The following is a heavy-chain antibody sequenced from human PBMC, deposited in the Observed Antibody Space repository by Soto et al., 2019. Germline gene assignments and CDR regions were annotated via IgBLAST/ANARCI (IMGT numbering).Heavy chain of an antibody. D-gene: IGHD4-17*01. V-gene: IGHV2-5*02. CDR3: AHRLGGDYHLYYFDY. CDR1: GFSLSTSGVG. CDR2: IYWDDDK. Sequence: QITLRESGPTLVKPTQTLTLTCTFSGFSLSTSGVGVGWIRQPPGRALEWLALIYWDDDKRYSPSLKSRLTNTMDTSKNQVVLTMTNMDPVDTATYYCAHRLGGDYHLYYFDYWGQGTLVTVSS. J-gene: IGHJ4*02.